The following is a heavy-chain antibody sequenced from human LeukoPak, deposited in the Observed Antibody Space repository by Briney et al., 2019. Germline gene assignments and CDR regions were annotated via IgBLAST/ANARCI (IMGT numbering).Heavy chain of an antibody. CDR3: ARGRGRYSGYDWLDY. J-gene: IGHJ4*02. Sequence: PSETLSLTCAVYGGSFSGYYWSWIRQPPGKGLEWIGEINHSGSTNYNPSLKSRVTISVDTSKNQFPLKLSSVTAADTAVYYCARGRGRYSGYDWLDYWGQGTLVTVSS. D-gene: IGHD5-12*01. V-gene: IGHV4-34*01. CDR1: GGSFSGYY. CDR2: INHSGST.